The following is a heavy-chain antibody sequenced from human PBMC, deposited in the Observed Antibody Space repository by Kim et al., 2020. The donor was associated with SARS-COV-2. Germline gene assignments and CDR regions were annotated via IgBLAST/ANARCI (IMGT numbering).Heavy chain of an antibody. V-gene: IGHV4-34*01. CDR2: INHRGST. D-gene: IGHD3-10*01. CDR1: GGSFSGNY. J-gene: IGHJ4*02. Sequence: SETLSLTCAVYGGSFSGNYWSWIRQPPGKGLEWIGEINHRGSTNFKPSLKSRGTISVDTSKNQFSLKLSSVTAADTAMYFCARGVDSYGSGSYLFWGQGTLVTVSS. CDR3: ARGVDSYGSGSYLF.